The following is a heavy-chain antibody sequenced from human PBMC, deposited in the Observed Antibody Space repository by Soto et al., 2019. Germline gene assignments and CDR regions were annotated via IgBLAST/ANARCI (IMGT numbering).Heavy chain of an antibody. V-gene: IGHV1-69*01. CDR3: ARDREDYGSGNYYNRIDW. J-gene: IGHJ4*02. CDR1: GGIFSTYA. CDR2: IIPIFGTP. Sequence: QVQLVQSGAAVKKPGSSVKVSCKASGGIFSTYAISWLRHAPGQGREWMGGIIPIFGTPNYAQRFQGRVTITADESTSTAYMELSRLRSEDTAVYYCARDREDYGSGNYYNRIDWWGQGTMVTVSS. D-gene: IGHD3-10*01.